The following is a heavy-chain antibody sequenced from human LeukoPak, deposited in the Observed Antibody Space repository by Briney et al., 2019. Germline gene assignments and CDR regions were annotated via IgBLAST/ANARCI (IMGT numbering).Heavy chain of an antibody. V-gene: IGHV1-69*04. CDR3: ARDLRIVGATYDP. J-gene: IGHJ5*02. D-gene: IGHD1-26*01. CDR1: GGTFSSYT. CDR2: IIPILGIA. Sequence: ASVKVSCKASGGTFSSYTISWVRQAPGQGLEWMGRIIPILGIANYAQKFQGRVTITADKSTSTAYMELRSLRSDDTAVYYCARDLRIVGATYDPWGQGTLVTVSS.